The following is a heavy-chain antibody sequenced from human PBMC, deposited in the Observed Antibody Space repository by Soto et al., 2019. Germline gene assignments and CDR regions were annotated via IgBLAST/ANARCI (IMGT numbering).Heavy chain of an antibody. V-gene: IGHV5-51*01. Sequence: LGESLKISCQCSGYTFSNFWIGWVRQLPGKGLERMGIIYPGDHETRYSPSSHGKVTISADKSINTAYLQWNSLEASDTAFYFCARSPRSSPYFDYWGQGALVTVSS. CDR2: IYPGDHET. D-gene: IGHD6-13*01. CDR1: GYTFSNFW. CDR3: ARSPRSSPYFDY. J-gene: IGHJ4*02.